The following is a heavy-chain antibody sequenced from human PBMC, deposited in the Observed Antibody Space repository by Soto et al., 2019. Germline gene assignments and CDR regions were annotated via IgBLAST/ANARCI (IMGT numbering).Heavy chain of an antibody. D-gene: IGHD6-13*01. CDR2: ISAYNGNT. CDR3: ARVSGYRSSWYMGYYYGMDV. J-gene: IGHJ6*02. CDR1: GYTFTSYG. V-gene: IGHV1-18*01. Sequence: ASVKVSCKASGYTFTSYGISWVRQAPGQGLEWMGWISAYNGNTNYAQKLQGRVTMTTEPSTSTAYMELRSLRSDDTAVYYCARVSGYRSSWYMGYYYGMDVWGQGTTVTVSS.